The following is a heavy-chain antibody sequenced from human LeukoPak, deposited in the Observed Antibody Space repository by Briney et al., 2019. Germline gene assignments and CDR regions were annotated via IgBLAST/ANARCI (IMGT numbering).Heavy chain of an antibody. Sequence: SETLSLTCTVSGGSISSYYWSWIRQPAGKGLEWIGRIYTSGSTNYNPSLKSRLTISVDTSKNQFSLKLTSVTAADTAVYYCARVRDYTPYYYGIDVWGQGTTVTVSS. CDR1: GGSISSYY. CDR3: ARVRDYTPYYYGIDV. CDR2: IYTSGST. V-gene: IGHV4-4*07. J-gene: IGHJ6*02. D-gene: IGHD4-17*01.